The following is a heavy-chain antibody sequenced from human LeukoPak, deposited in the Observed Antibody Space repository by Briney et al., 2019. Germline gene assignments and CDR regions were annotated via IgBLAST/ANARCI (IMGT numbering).Heavy chain of an antibody. J-gene: IGHJ4*02. V-gene: IGHV3-15*01. Sequence: GGSLRLSCAASGFTFSDAWMTWVRQAPGKGLEWVGRIKSKVNGGTTDYAAPVKGRFTISRDDSKNTLYFQMNSLKTEDTAVYYCTALGYPQYFHHWGQGTLVTVSS. D-gene: IGHD2-15*01. CDR3: TALGYPQYFHH. CDR2: IKSKVNGGTT. CDR1: GFTFSDAW.